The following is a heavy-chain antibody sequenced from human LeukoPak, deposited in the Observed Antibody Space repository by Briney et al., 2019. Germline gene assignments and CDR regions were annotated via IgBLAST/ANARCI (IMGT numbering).Heavy chain of an antibody. CDR3: ARRIEWLGYAFDI. CDR1: GGSISSGGYY. Sequence: SQTLSLTCTVSGGSISSGGYYWSWIRQPPGKGLEWIGYIYYSGSTNYNPSLKSRVTISVDTSKNQFSLKLSSVTAADTAVYYCARRIEWLGYAFDIWGQGTMVTVSS. CDR2: IYYSGST. V-gene: IGHV4-61*08. J-gene: IGHJ3*02. D-gene: IGHD6-19*01.